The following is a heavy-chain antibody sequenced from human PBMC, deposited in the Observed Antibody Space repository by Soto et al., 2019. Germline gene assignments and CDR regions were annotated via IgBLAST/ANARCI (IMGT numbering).Heavy chain of an antibody. CDR2: INHRGST. J-gene: IGHJ4*02. CDR1: GASFNCYL. Sequence: ATLYVPSTVYGASFNCYLWGWIRQPPGKGLEWIGEINHRGSTNYNPSRKSRVTISVDTSKNQFSLKLSSVTAADTAVYYCASGLAAVDYWGQGTLVTVSS. D-gene: IGHD6-13*01. CDR3: ASGLAAVDY. V-gene: IGHV4-34*01.